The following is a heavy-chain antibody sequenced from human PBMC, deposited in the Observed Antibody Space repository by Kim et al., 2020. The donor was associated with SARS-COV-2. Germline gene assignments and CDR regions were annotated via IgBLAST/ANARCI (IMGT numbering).Heavy chain of an antibody. V-gene: IGHV3-30*01. Sequence: DSVKGRFTISRDNSKNTLYLQMNSLRAEDTAVYYCARETIAAAGTVYFDYWGQGTLVTVSS. CDR3: ARETIAAAGTVYFDY. D-gene: IGHD6-13*01. J-gene: IGHJ4*02.